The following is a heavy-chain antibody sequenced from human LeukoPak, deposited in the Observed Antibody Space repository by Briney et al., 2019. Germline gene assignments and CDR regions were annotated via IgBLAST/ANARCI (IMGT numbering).Heavy chain of an antibody. D-gene: IGHD6-13*01. CDR3: ARGPSKGYSSSWYLGH. CDR2: ISYDGSNE. J-gene: IGHJ4*02. V-gene: IGHV3-30-3*01. CDR1: GLIFSSYD. Sequence: PGRSLRLSCAASGLIFSSYDMHWVRQAPGKGLEWVAVISYDGSNEYYADSVKGRFTISRDNSKNTLYMEVNSLRAEDTAVYSCARGPSKGYSSSWYLGHWGQGTLVTVSS.